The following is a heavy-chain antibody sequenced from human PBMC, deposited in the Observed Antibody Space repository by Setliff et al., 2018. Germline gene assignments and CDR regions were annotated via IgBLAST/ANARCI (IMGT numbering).Heavy chain of an antibody. V-gene: IGHV1-69*13. CDR1: GGSFSSYA. Sequence: SVKVSCKASGGSFSSYAFNWVRQAPGQGLEWMGAIIPVFGKPYYAQTMQGRLTITADESSRTTSMELRSLISEDTAIYFCSRGRSGLLVGASSPFDQWGQGTLVTVSS. D-gene: IGHD1-26*01. J-gene: IGHJ4*02. CDR2: IIPVFGKP. CDR3: SRGRSGLLVGASSPFDQ.